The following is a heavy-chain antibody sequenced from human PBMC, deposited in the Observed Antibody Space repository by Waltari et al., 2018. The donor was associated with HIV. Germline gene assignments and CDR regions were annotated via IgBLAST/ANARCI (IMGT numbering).Heavy chain of an antibody. V-gene: IGHV3-74*01. CDR2: ITSDGDRT. CDR3: ARESDGYYASGTGNGFDP. J-gene: IGHJ5*02. CDR1: GFTFSSYW. Sequence: EVQLVESGGGLVQPGGSLRLSCAASGFTFSSYWMHWVRQAPGKGLVWVSRITSDGDRTNNPDSVKGRCPIARDKAKNTLYLQMNSLRAGETAVYYCARESDGYYASGTGNGFDPWGQGTLVTVSS. D-gene: IGHD3-10*01.